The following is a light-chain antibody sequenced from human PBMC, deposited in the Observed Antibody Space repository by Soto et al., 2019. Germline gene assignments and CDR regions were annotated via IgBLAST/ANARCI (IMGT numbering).Light chain of an antibody. CDR3: QQYGSPWT. V-gene: IGKV3-20*01. CDR2: GAS. Sequence: EIVLTQSPGTLSLSPGERATLSCRASQSVSTYLAWYQQRPGQAPRLLIYGASSRATGIPDRFSGSGSGTDFTLTISRLEPEDFAVYYCQQYGSPWTFGQGTKVDIK. J-gene: IGKJ1*01. CDR1: QSVSTY.